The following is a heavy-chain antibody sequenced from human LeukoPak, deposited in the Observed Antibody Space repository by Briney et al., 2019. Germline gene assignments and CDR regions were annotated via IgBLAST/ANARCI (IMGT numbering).Heavy chain of an antibody. CDR2: IYYSGST. Sequence: SETLSLTCTVSGGSISSYYWSWIRQPPGKGLEWIGYIYYSGSTYYNPSLKSRVTISVDTSKNQFSLKLSSVTAADTAVYYCARRQSRGWFGELLGAFDYWGQGTLVTVSS. J-gene: IGHJ4*02. CDR3: ARRQSRGWFGELLGAFDY. D-gene: IGHD3-10*01. CDR1: GGSISSYY. V-gene: IGHV4-59*08.